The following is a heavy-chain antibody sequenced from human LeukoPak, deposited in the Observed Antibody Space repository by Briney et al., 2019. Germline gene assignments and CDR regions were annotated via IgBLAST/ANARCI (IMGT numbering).Heavy chain of an antibody. CDR3: AKGYCSGGSCSAFDP. CDR1: GFTFSSYG. Sequence: GGSLRLSCAASGFTFSSYGMHWVRQAPGKGLEWVAFIRYDGSNKYYADSVKVRFTISRDNSKNTLYLQMNSLRAEDTAVYYCAKGYCSGGSCSAFDPWGQGTLVTVSS. V-gene: IGHV3-30*02. CDR2: IRYDGSNK. D-gene: IGHD2-15*01. J-gene: IGHJ5*02.